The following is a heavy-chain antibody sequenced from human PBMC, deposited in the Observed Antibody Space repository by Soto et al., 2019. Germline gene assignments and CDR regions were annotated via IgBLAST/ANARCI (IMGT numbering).Heavy chain of an antibody. D-gene: IGHD5-18*01. CDR1: GFTFSSYW. Sequence: EVQLVESGGGLVQPGGSLRLSCAASGFTFSSYWMSWVRQAPGKGLEWVADIKQDGSEKYYVDSVKGRFTISRDNAKNSLYLQMNSLRAEDTAVYYCARDPPYSYGYAFDIWGQGTMVTVSS. CDR2: IKQDGSEK. CDR3: ARDPPYSYGYAFDI. V-gene: IGHV3-7*05. J-gene: IGHJ3*02.